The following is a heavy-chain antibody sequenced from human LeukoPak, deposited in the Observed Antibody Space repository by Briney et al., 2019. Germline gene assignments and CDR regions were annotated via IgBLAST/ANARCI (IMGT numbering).Heavy chain of an antibody. CDR1: GFLFSNSW. J-gene: IGHJ4*02. V-gene: IGHV3-7*05. D-gene: IGHD5-12*01. Sequence: GSLRLSCADSGFLFSNSWMAWVRQAPGRGLEWLANINQDGSAKTCVDSVKGRFTISRDNAKNSLYLQMNSLRAEDTAMYYCARDSGYNAFDYWGQGTLVTVSP. CDR3: ARDSGYNAFDY. CDR2: INQDGSAK.